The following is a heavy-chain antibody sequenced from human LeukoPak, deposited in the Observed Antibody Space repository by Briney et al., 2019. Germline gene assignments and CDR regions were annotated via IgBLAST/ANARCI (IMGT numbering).Heavy chain of an antibody. D-gene: IGHD3-10*01. Sequence: SETLSLTCTVSGGSISSGGYYWSWIRQHPGKGLKWIGYIYYSGSTYYNPSLKSRVTISVDTSKNQFSLKLSSVTAADTAVYYCARDMVGQGWFDPWGQGTLVTVSS. CDR3: ARDMVGQGWFDP. CDR1: GGSISSGGYY. J-gene: IGHJ5*02. V-gene: IGHV4-31*03. CDR2: IYYSGST.